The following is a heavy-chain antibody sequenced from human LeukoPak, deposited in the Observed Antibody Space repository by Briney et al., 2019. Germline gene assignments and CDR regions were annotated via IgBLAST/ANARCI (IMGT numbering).Heavy chain of an antibody. CDR1: GDSISSYY. CDR2: IYYSGST. CDR3: ARKNYYDSSGYYFDY. Sequence: SETLSLTCTVSGDSISSYYWSWIRQPPGKGLEWIGYIYYSGSTNYNPSLKSRVTISIDTSKKHFSLKLSSVTAADKAVYYCARKNYYDSSGYYFDYWGQGTLVTVSS. D-gene: IGHD3-22*01. J-gene: IGHJ4*02. V-gene: IGHV4-59*08.